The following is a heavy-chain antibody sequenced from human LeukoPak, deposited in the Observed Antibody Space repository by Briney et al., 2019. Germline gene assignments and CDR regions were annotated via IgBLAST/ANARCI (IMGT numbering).Heavy chain of an antibody. Sequence: GGSRRLSWAASGFTFSSYAMSWVRQAPGKGLEWVSTIPGSGGSTSYADSVKGRFTISRDNSKNTLYLQMNSLRAEDTAVYYCAKDLKAVLFVYFDYWGQGTLVTVSS. CDR3: AKDLKAVLFVYFDY. CDR1: GFTFSSYA. V-gene: IGHV3-23*01. D-gene: IGHD3-16*01. CDR2: IPGSGGST. J-gene: IGHJ4*02.